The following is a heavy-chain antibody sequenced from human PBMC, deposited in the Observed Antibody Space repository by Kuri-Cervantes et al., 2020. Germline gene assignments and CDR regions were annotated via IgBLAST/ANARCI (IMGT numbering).Heavy chain of an antibody. CDR1: GGSVSSGRYY. D-gene: IGHD4-17*01. CDR3: ARPPSDTDYEIYFVY. Sequence: GSLRLSCTVPGGSVSSGRYYWSWIRQPPGKGLEWIGYIYYSGSTNYNPSLKSRVTISVDTSKNQFSLKLSSVSAADTTVYYCARPPSDTDYEIYFVYWGQGTLVTVSS. CDR2: IYYSGST. J-gene: IGHJ4*02. V-gene: IGHV4-61*01.